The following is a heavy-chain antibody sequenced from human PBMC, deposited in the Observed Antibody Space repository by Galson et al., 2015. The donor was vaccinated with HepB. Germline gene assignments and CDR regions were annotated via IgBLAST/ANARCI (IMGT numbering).Heavy chain of an antibody. CDR2: INSDGRST. D-gene: IGHD2-2*01. J-gene: IGHJ6*02. CDR3: AKVCAMDV. Sequence: SLRLSCAASGFTFSSCWMHWVRQAPGKGLVWVSGINSDGRSTHYADSVKGRFAISRDNAKNTLYLQMNSLRAEDTAVYYCAKVCAMDVWGQGTTVTVSS. CDR1: GFTFSSCW. V-gene: IGHV3-74*01.